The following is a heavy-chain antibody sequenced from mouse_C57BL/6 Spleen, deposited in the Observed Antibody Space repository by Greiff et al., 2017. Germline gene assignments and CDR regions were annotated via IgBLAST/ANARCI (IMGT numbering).Heavy chain of an antibody. CDR2: INYDGSCT. J-gene: IGHJ2*01. CDR1: GFTFSDYY. Sequence: EVQLVESEGGLVQPGSSMKLSCTASGFTFSDYYMAWVRQVPEKGLEWVANINYDGSCTYYLDSLKSRFIISRDNAKNILYLKMSSLKSEDTATYYCARDAGDGYFDYWGQGTTLTVSS. V-gene: IGHV5-16*01. CDR3: ARDAGDGYFDY. D-gene: IGHD2-3*01.